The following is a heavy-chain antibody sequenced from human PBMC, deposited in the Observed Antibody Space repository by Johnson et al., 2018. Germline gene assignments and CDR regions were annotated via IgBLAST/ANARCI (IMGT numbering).Heavy chain of an antibody. CDR1: GFTFSSYW. V-gene: IGHV3-7*01. J-gene: IGHJ6*02. CDR3: ARARSWGIQLYFYYYGMDV. CDR2: IKQDGSEK. Sequence: VQLVESGGGLVQPGGSLRLSCAASGFTFSSYWMSWVRQAPGKGLEWVANIKQDGSEKYYADSVKGRFTISRDNSKNTLYLQMNSLRAEDTAVYYCARARSWGIQLYFYYYGMDVWGQGTTVTVSS. D-gene: IGHD5-18*01.